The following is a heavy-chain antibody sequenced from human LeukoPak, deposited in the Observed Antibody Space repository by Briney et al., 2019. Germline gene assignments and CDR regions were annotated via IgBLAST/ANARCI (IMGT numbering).Heavy chain of an antibody. CDR3: ARLRGNYFPDY. CDR1: GGSISSYY. J-gene: IGHJ4*02. CDR2: IYYSGST. V-gene: IGHV4-59*01. D-gene: IGHD4-11*01. Sequence: SETLSPTCAVSGGSISSYYWSWIRQPPGKGLESIGYIYYSGSTNYNPSLKSRITISVDTSKNQFSLKLSSVTAADTAVYYCARLRGNYFPDYWGQGTLVTVSS.